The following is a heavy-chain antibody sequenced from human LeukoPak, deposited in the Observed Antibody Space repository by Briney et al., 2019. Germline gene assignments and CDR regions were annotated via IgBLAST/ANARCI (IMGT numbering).Heavy chain of an antibody. CDR3: ARRKYIAAGDYYYYYMDV. Sequence: GESLKISCQGSGYRFTNYWIGWVRQMPGKGLEWMGLIFSGNSDTRYSPSFQGQVTISADKSISTAYLQWSSLKASDTAMYYCARRKYIAAGDYYYYYMDVWGKGTTVTVSS. V-gene: IGHV5-51*01. J-gene: IGHJ6*03. D-gene: IGHD6-13*01. CDR1: GYRFTNYW. CDR2: IFSGNSDT.